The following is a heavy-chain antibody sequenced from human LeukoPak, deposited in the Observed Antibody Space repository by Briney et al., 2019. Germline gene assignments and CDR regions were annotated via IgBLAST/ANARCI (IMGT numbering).Heavy chain of an antibody. J-gene: IGHJ4*02. Sequence: SETLSLTCTVSGGSISSSGYYWGWIRQPPGKGLEWIGSIYYSGRTYYNPSLKSRVTISMDTSKNQFSLKLSSVTAADTAVYYCARHVPAATDHFDYWGQGTLVTVSS. D-gene: IGHD2-2*01. V-gene: IGHV4-39*01. CDR1: GGSISSSGYY. CDR3: ARHVPAATDHFDY. CDR2: IYYSGRT.